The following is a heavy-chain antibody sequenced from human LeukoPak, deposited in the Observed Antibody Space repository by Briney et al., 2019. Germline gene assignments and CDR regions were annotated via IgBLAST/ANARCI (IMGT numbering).Heavy chain of an antibody. CDR3: ARVWMVRGVIMGFDY. V-gene: IGHV4-59*01. D-gene: IGHD3-10*01. CDR1: GGSISSYY. Sequence: PSETLSLTCTVSGGSISSYYWSWIRQPPGKGLEWIGYIYYSGSTNYNPSLKSRVTISVDTSKNQFSLKLSSVTAADTAVYYCARVWMVRGVIMGFDYWGQGTLVTVSS. CDR2: IYYSGST. J-gene: IGHJ4*02.